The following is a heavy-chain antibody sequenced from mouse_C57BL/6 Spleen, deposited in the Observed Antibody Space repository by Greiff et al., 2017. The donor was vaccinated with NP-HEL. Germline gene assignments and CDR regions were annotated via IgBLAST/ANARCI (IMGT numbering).Heavy chain of an antibody. J-gene: IGHJ2*01. CDR1: GFNIKDYY. CDR3: ARDTTVVAPFDY. D-gene: IGHD1-1*01. CDR2: IDPEDGET. V-gene: IGHV14-2*01. Sequence: EVMLVESGAELVKPGASVKLSCTASGFNIKDYYMHWVKQRTEQGLEWIGRIDPEDGETKYAPKFQGKATITADTSSNTAYLQLSSLTSEDTAVYYCARDTTVVAPFDYWGQGTTLTVSS.